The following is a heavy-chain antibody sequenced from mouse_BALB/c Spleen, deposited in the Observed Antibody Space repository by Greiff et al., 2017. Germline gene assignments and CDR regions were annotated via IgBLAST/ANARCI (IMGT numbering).Heavy chain of an antibody. CDR1: GFAFSSYD. J-gene: IGHJ1*01. CDR3: ARGGTVVAPYWYFDV. Sequence: EVQLVESGGGLVKPGGSLKLSCAASGFAFSSYDMSWVRQTPEKRLEWVAYISSGGGSTYYPDTVKGRFTISRDNAKNTLYLQMSSLKSEDTAMYYCARGGTVVAPYWYFDVWGAGTTVTVSS. CDR2: ISSGGGST. V-gene: IGHV5-12-1*01. D-gene: IGHD1-1*01.